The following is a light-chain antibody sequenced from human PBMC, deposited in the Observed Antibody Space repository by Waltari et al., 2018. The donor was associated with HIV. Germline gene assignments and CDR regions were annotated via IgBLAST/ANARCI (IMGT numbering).Light chain of an antibody. Sequence: EIVLTQSPGTLSLSPGERATLSCRASQSVSSSYLAWYQQKPCQAPRLRIYGASSRATGIPDRFSGSGSGTDFTLTISRLEPEDFAVYYCQQYGSSPPYTFGQGTKLEIK. J-gene: IGKJ2*01. CDR2: GAS. CDR1: QSVSSSY. CDR3: QQYGSSPPYT. V-gene: IGKV3-20*01.